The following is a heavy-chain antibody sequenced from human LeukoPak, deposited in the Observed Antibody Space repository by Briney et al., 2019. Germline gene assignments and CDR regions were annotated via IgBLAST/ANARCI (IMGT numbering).Heavy chain of an antibody. Sequence: ASVKVSCKASGYTFIHLYIHWVRQAPGQGLEWMGRVNPNSGGTDYAQNFQGRVIMTRDSSITTAYVELSRLRSDDTAMYYCATEGYNRNSDSGWTAFYFWGQGTMVTVSS. D-gene: IGHD5-24*01. J-gene: IGHJ3*01. V-gene: IGHV1-2*06. CDR2: VNPNSGGT. CDR3: ATEGYNRNSDSGWTAFYF. CDR1: GYTFIHLY.